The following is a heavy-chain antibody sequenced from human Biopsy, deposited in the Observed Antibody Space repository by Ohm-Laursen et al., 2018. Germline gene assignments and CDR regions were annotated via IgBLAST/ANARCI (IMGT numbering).Heavy chain of an antibody. D-gene: IGHD1/OR15-1a*01. V-gene: IGHV4-4*07. Sequence: SETLSLTCTVSGGSLSSYSWSWIRQPTGQGLEWIGQIYTSEITNYNPSLKSRITMSVDTSKNKFSLRVSSGTAADTAVYYCAREAGEHSLLGLDHWGQGALVTVSS. J-gene: IGHJ4*02. CDR2: IYTSEIT. CDR1: GGSLSSYS. CDR3: AREAGEHSLLGLDH.